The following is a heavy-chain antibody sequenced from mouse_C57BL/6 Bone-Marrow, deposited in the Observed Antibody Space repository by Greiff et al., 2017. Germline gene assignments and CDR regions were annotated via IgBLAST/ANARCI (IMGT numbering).Heavy chain of an antibody. J-gene: IGHJ4*01. CDR2: ISDGGSYT. CDR3: ARDGLCPYYYAMDY. CDR1: GFTFSSYA. Sequence: DVKLVESGGGLVKPGGSLKLSCAASGFTFSSYAMSWVRQTPEKRLEWVATISDGGSYTYYPDNVKGRFTISRDNAKNNLYLQMSHLKSEDTAMYYCARDGLCPYYYAMDYWGQGTSVTVSS. D-gene: IGHD2-2*01. V-gene: IGHV5-4*01.